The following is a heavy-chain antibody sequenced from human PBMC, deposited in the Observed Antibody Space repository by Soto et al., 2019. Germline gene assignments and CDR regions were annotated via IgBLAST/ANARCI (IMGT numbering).Heavy chain of an antibody. CDR2: IYYSGST. Sequence: SETLSLTCTVSGGSISSYYWSWIRQPPGKGLEWIGYIYYSGSTNYNPSLKSRVTISVDTSKNQFSLKLSSVTAADTAVYYCARNYDFWSGYYLSTAPRFDYWGQGTLVTVSS. D-gene: IGHD3-3*01. V-gene: IGHV4-59*08. J-gene: IGHJ4*02. CDR1: GGSISSYY. CDR3: ARNYDFWSGYYLSTAPRFDY.